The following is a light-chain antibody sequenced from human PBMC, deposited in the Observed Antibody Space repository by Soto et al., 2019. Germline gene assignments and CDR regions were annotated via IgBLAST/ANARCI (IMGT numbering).Light chain of an antibody. CDR2: GAS. J-gene: IGKJ1*01. CDR1: QSISTF. CDR3: QQFGSSRT. V-gene: IGKV3-15*01. Sequence: ELVMTQSPATLSVAPGERATLSCRASQSISTFLAWYQQKPGQAPRLLIYGASTRATGIPARFSGSGSGTEFTLTISSLQSEDFAVYYCQQFGSSRTFGQGTKVEIK.